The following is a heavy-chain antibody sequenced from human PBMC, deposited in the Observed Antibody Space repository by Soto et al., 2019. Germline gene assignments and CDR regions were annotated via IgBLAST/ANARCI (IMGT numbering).Heavy chain of an antibody. V-gene: IGHV4-59*01. CDR3: AVTRGGAHPHDI. D-gene: IGHD2-21*02. CDR2: IYYTGST. CDR1: GGPLSSFY. J-gene: IGHJ3*02. Sequence: TSETLSLTCNSSGGPLSSFYYSWIPQAPGKGLEWTGYIYYTGSTNYNPSLKSRVTMSADTSKNQFSLKLTSVTAADTAVYFCAVTRGGAHPHDIWRQGTMVTVSS.